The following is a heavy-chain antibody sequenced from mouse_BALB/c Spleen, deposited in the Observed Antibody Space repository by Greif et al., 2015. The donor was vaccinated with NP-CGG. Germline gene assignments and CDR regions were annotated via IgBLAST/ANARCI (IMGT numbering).Heavy chain of an antibody. Sequence: EVQLVESGPGFVKPSQSLSLTCSVTGYSITSGYYWNWIRQFPGNKLEWMGYISYDGSNNYNPSLKNRISITRDTSKNQFFLKLNSVTTEDTATYYCAREGFAYWRQGTLVTVSA. CDR3: AREGFAY. CDR2: ISYDGSN. V-gene: IGHV3-6*02. CDR1: GYSITSGYY. J-gene: IGHJ3*01.